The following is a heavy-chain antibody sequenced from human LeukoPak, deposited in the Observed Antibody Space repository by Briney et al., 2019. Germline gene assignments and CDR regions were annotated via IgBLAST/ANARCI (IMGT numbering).Heavy chain of an antibody. V-gene: IGHV3-15*01. CDR2: IKSKTEGETT. CDR3: TSNMVQ. CDR1: GFTFSHAW. J-gene: IGHJ4*02. D-gene: IGHD2/OR15-2a*01. Sequence: GGSLRLSCAASGFTFSHAWMSWVRQAPGKGLEWVGRIKSKTEGETTDYAAPVKGRFTISRDDSKNTLYLQMNSLETEDTAVYYCTSNMVQWGQGTLVTVSS.